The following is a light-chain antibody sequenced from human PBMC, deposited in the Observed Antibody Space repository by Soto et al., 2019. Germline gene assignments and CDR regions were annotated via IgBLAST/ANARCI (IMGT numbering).Light chain of an antibody. J-gene: IGLJ2*01. Sequence: SALTQPASVSGSPGQSIPISCTGTSSDVGGYTYVSWYQQHPGKAPKLMIYDVTNRPSGISNRFSGSKSGNTASLTISGLQAEDEADYYCSSYTSNNTVIFGGGTQLTVL. CDR3: SSYTSNNTVI. V-gene: IGLV2-14*01. CDR2: DVT. CDR1: SSDVGGYTY.